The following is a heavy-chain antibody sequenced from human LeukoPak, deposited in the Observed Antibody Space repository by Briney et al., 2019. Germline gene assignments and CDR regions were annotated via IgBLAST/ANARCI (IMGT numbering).Heavy chain of an antibody. CDR3: AREIWATVTTYYYYYMDV. CDR1: GGSISSYY. Sequence: MSSETLSLTCTVSGGSISSYYWSWIRQPAGKGLEWIGRIYTSGSTNYNPSLKSRVTMSVDTSKNQFSLKLSSVTAADTAVYYCAREIWATVTTYYYYYMDVWGKGTTVTISS. CDR2: IYTSGST. V-gene: IGHV4-4*07. D-gene: IGHD4-17*01. J-gene: IGHJ6*03.